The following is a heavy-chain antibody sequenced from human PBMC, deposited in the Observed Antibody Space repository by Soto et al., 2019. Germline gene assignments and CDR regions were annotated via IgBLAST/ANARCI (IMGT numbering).Heavy chain of an antibody. CDR2: ISGSGLST. J-gene: IGHJ4*02. CDR3: AKDHWGSY. V-gene: IGHV3-23*01. Sequence: GSLRLSCVASGFTFSDYAMSWVREAPGKGLEWVSAISGSGLSTYSADSVKGRFTISRDNSKNTLYLQMNSLRDEDTAIYYCAKDHWGSYSGQGALVTVSS. CDR1: GFTFSDYA. D-gene: IGHD3-16*01.